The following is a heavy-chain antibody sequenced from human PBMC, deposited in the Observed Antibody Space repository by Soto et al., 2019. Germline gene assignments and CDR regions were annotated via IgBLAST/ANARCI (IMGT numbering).Heavy chain of an antibody. Sequence: PSQTLSLTCDISGDSVSSNSAAWYWIRQSPSRCLEWLGRTSYRSKWYNDYAVSVKSRITINPDTSKNQFSLQLNSVTPEDTALYCCASSDSGGFGFDYXGQGTLVTVSS. CDR3: ASSDSGGFGFDY. D-gene: IGHD3-22*01. J-gene: IGHJ4*02. CDR2: TSYRSKWYN. V-gene: IGHV6-1*01. CDR1: GDSVSSNSAA.